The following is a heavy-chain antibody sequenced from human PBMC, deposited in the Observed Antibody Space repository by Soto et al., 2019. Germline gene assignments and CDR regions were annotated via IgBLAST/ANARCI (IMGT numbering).Heavy chain of an antibody. J-gene: IGHJ4*01. D-gene: IGHD3-16*02. Sequence: PSETLSLTCTVSGYSISSGHFWGWIRQPPGKGLEWIGSSDHSGSTYVNPSLKSRVTISVDTSKNQFSLRLSSVTAADTAVYYCARDGDFEYVWGSYRPPPFDFWGRGVLVTVSS. CDR3: ARDGDFEYVWGSYRPPPFDF. CDR2: SDHSGST. CDR1: GYSISSGHF. V-gene: IGHV4-38-2*02.